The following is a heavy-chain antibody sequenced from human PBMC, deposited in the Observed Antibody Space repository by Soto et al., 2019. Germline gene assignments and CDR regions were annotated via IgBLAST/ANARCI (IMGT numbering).Heavy chain of an antibody. CDR1: GFTFSNYW. V-gene: IGHV3-74*01. CDR2: INGDGSTT. J-gene: IGHJ4*02. CDR3: TRGGTSATYWGLFDY. Sequence: LRLSCAASGFTFSNYWTHWVRQAPGKGLVWVSRINGDGSTTTYADFVKGRFTISRDNAKNTLYLQMDSLGADDTAVYYCTRGGTSATYWGLFDYWGQGALVTVSS. D-gene: IGHD7-27*01.